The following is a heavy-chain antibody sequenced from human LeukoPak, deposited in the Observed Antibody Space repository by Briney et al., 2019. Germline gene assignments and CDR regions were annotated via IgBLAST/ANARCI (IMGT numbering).Heavy chain of an antibody. V-gene: IGHV4-31*03. CDR3: ARGAVDTATVTFDP. CDR1: GGSLSSGGYY. D-gene: IGHD5-18*01. CDR2: IYYSGST. J-gene: IGHJ5*02. Sequence: SETLSLTCTVSGGSLSSGGYYWSWIRQHPGKGLEWIGYIYYSGSTYYNPSLKSRVTISVDTSKNQFSLKLSSVTAADTAVYYCARGAVDTATVTFDPWGQGTLVTVSS.